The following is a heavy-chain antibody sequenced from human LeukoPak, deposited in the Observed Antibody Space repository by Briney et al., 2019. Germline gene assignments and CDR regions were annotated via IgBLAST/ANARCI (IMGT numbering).Heavy chain of an antibody. CDR2: ISSSSSYI. Sequence: GGSLRLSCAASGFTFSSYSMNWVRQAPGKGLEWVSSISSSSSYIYYADSVKGRLTISRDNARNSLYLQMNSLRAEDTAVYYCAREQQLVPFDYWGQGTLVTVSS. J-gene: IGHJ4*02. V-gene: IGHV3-21*01. CDR3: AREQQLVPFDY. CDR1: GFTFSSYS. D-gene: IGHD6-6*01.